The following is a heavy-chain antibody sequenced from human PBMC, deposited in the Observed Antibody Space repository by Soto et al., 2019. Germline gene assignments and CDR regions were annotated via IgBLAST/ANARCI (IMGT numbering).Heavy chain of an antibody. V-gene: IGHV2-5*01. CDR3: AHSRYSISWGGVAFDP. CDR2: IYWNDDK. J-gene: IGHJ5*02. D-gene: IGHD6-13*01. CDR1: GFSLSASGVG. Sequence: QATLKESGPTLVKPTQTLTLTCTFSGFSLSASGVGVGWIRQPPGEALEWLALIYWNDDKRYSPSLTSRLTITKDTSKNQVVLTMTNMDPVDTATYYCAHSRYSISWGGVAFDPWGQGTLVTVSS.